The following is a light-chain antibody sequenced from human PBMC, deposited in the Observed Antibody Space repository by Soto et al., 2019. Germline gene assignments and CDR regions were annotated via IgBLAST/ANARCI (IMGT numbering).Light chain of an antibody. CDR3: QQYNNRRPADT. CDR1: QNIGSS. V-gene: IGKV3-15*01. CDR2: GAS. Sequence: DIVMTQSPATVSLSPGETATLSCRASQNIGSSLAWYQQMPGQSPRLIVYGASNRATGIPARFSGSGSGTDVTLTISSLQSEDFAIYYCQQYNNRRPADTFGQGTKLEIK. J-gene: IGKJ2*01.